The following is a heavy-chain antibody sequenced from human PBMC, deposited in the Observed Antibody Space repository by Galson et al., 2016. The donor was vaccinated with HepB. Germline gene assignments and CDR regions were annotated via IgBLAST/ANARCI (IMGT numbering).Heavy chain of an antibody. CDR3: ARARNLAMACTSYYFDN. CDR2: ISAFNGGT. V-gene: IGHV1-18*01. D-gene: IGHD6-19*01. J-gene: IGHJ4*02. Sequence: SVKVSCKASGYTFTSYGVGWVRQAPGQGLEWMGWISAFNGGTVYAQNLQGRVTMTTDTATTTAYMEVRNLRSDDTAVYYCARARNLAMACTSYYFDNWGQGTLITVSS. CDR1: GYTFTSYG.